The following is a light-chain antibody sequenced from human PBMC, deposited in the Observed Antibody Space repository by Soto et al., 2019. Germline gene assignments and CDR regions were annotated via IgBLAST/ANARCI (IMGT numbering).Light chain of an antibody. CDR2: DAS. CDR3: QQYNNWPIT. CDR1: QSISSW. J-gene: IGKJ5*01. V-gene: IGKV1-5*01. Sequence: DIQMTQSPSTLSASVGDRVTITCRASQSISSWLAWYQQKLGRAPRLLIYDASSLESGVPSRFSGSGYGTEFTLTISSLQSEDFEIYYCQQYNNWPITFGQGTRLEI.